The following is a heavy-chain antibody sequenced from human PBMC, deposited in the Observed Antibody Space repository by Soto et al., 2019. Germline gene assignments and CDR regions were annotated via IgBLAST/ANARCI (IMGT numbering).Heavy chain of an antibody. CDR2: FYYSGST. CDR1: GGSISSCPYS. V-gene: IGHV4-39*01. D-gene: IGHD2-2*01. Sequence: SETLSLTCTISGGSISSCPYSWAWIRQPPGKGLEWIGTFYYSGSTYYNPSLESRVTISVDTSKNQFSLKVSSVTAADTAMYYCARLGGYCSGTSCYGYYGMDVWGQGATVT. J-gene: IGHJ6*02. CDR3: ARLGGYCSGTSCYGYYGMDV.